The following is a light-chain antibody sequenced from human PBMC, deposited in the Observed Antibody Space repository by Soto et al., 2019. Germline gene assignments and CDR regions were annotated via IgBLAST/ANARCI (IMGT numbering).Light chain of an antibody. CDR2: GNS. CDR3: QSYASSLTAL. V-gene: IGLV1-40*01. CDR1: SSNIGAGYD. Sequence: QSVLTQPPSVSGAPGQRVTISRTGSSSNIGAGYDVHWYQQLPGTAPKLLIYGNSNRPSGVPDRFSCSKSGTSASLAITGLQAEDEADYYCQSYASSLTALFGGGTKLTVL. J-gene: IGLJ3*02.